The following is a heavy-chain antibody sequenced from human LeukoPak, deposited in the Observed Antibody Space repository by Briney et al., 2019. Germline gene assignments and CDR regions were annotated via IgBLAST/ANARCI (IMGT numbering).Heavy chain of an antibody. Sequence: AGESLKISCKGSGYSFTSYWIGWVRQMPGKGLEWMGIIYPGDSDTRYSPSFQGQVTISADKSISTAYLQWSSLKASDAAMYYCARGINYYYYGMDVWGQGTTVTVSS. CDR2: IYPGDSDT. D-gene: IGHD3-16*01. J-gene: IGHJ6*02. V-gene: IGHV5-51*01. CDR3: ARGINYYYYGMDV. CDR1: GYSFTSYW.